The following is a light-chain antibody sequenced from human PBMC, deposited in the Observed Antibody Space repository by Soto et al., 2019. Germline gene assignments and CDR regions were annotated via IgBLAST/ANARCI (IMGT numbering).Light chain of an antibody. Sequence: DIQMTQSPSSLSASVGDRVTITCRASQDISNYLAWYQQKPEKVPKLLIYSASTLQSGVPSRFSGSGSGTDFTLTISRVQPEDVATYYCQKYDGVPLSFGGGTKLEIK. V-gene: IGKV1-27*01. CDR3: QKYDGVPLS. J-gene: IGKJ4*01. CDR1: QDISNY. CDR2: SAS.